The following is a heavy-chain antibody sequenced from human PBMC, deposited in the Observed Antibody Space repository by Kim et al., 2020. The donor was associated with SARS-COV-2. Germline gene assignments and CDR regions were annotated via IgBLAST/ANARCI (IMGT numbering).Heavy chain of an antibody. CDR2: INWNGGST. D-gene: IGHD3-10*01. Sequence: GGSLRLSCAASGFTFDDYGMSWVRQAPGKGLEWVSGINWNGGSTGYADSVKGRFTISRDNAKNSLYLQMNSLRAEDTALYYCARTYGSGSYYNPLASNWFDPWGQGTLVTVSS. CDR1: GFTFDDYG. J-gene: IGHJ5*02. V-gene: IGHV3-20*04. CDR3: ARTYGSGSYYNPLASNWFDP.